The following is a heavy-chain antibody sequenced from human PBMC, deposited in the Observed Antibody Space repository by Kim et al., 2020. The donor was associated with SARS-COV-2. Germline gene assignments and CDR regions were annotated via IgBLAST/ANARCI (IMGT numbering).Heavy chain of an antibody. V-gene: IGHV4-34*01. Sequence: SETLSLTCAVYGGSFSGYYWSWIRQPPGKGLEWIGEINHSGSTNYNPSLKSRVTISVDTSKNQFSLKLSSVTAADTAVYYCAGEQLVLRFFDYWGQGSLVTVSS. CDR1: GGSFSGYY. CDR3: AGEQLVLRFFDY. CDR2: INHSGST. D-gene: IGHD6-13*01. J-gene: IGHJ4*02.